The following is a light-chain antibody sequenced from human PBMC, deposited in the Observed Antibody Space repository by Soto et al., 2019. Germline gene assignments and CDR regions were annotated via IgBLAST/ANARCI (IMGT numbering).Light chain of an antibody. J-gene: IGLJ2*01. Sequence: QSVLTQPASVSGSPGQSITISCTGTSSDVAGYNYVSWYQQHPGEAPKLMIYDVSNRPSGVSNRFSGSKSGNTASLTISGLQAEDEADYYCSSYTSSSTPIFGGGTKLTVL. CDR1: SSDVAGYNY. V-gene: IGLV2-14*01. CDR3: SSYTSSSTPI. CDR2: DVS.